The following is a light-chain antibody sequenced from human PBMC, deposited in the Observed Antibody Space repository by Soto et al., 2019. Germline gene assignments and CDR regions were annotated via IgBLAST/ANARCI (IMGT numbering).Light chain of an antibody. CDR2: GAS. V-gene: IGKV3D-15*01. J-gene: IGKJ4*01. CDR1: QSVNDN. CDR3: QQYNNWQLT. Sequence: EIVMTQSPATLSVSPGERATLSCRTSQSVNDNLAWYQQKPGQAPRLLVYGASTGATGIPARFSGSGSGTEFTLTISSLQSEDFAVYYCQQYNNWQLTFDGGTKVDIK.